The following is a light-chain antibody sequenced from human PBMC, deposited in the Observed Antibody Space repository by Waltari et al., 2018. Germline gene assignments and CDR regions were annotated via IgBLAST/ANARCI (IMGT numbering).Light chain of an antibody. V-gene: IGKV4-1*01. CDR1: QSVLYSSNNKNY. CDR3: QQYYSTLPDT. J-gene: IGKJ2*01. Sequence: DIVMTQSPDSLAVSLGARATINCKSGQSVLYSSNNKNYLAWYQQKPGQPPELLIYWASTRECWVPDRFSGSGSGTDFTRTISSQQAEDVAVYYCQQYYSTLPDTFGQGTKLEIK. CDR2: WAS.